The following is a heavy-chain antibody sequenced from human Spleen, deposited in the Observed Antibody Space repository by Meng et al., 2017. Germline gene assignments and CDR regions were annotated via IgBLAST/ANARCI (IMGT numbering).Heavy chain of an antibody. CDR1: GYTYTDYQ. J-gene: IGHJ4*02. CDR2: IHPSGHP. Sequence: QVQLVQSGAEVKKPGASVKVSCKASGYTYTDYQTDWVRQAPGQGLEWMGWIHPSGHPTYAQKFQGRVTMTIDTSTTTASMELRSLRSDDSALYSCVKHSSDWSLDSWGQGTLVTVSS. D-gene: IGHD6-19*01. CDR3: VKHSSDWSLDS. V-gene: IGHV1-18*01.